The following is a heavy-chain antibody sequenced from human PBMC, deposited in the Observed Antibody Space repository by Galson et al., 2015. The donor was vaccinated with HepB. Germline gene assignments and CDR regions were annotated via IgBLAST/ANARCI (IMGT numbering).Heavy chain of an antibody. CDR1: GFTFSDYY. CDR2: ISSSSSYT. CDR3: ASGPSGSHGPY. Sequence: SLRLSCAASGFTFSDYYMSWIRQAPGKGLEWVSYISSSSSYTNYADSVKGRFTISRDNAKNSLYLQMNSLRAEDTAVYYCASGPSGSHGPYWGQGTLVTVSS. J-gene: IGHJ4*02. D-gene: IGHD1-26*01. V-gene: IGHV3-11*06.